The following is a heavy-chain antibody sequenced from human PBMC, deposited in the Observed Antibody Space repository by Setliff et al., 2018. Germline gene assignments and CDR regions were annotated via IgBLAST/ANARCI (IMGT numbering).Heavy chain of an antibody. V-gene: IGHV3-7*01. J-gene: IGHJ5*02. Sequence: PGGSLRLSCSASGFTFSSLWMTWVRQAPGKGLEWVANINPGGSEEYYLDSVKGRFTIFRDNAKNSLSLQMNDLRVEDTSVYYCGRDVFDFRTGQGGPWGQGTRV. CDR1: GFTFSSLW. CDR3: GRDVFDFRTGQGGP. D-gene: IGHD3-3*01. CDR2: INPGGSEE.